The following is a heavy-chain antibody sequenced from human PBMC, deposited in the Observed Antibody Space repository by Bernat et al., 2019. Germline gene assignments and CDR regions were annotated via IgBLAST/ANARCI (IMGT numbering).Heavy chain of an antibody. D-gene: IGHD2-21*02. J-gene: IGHJ4*02. CDR1: GYTFTDYY. CDR3: ARDRGDVAIV. Sequence: QVQLVQSGAEVKKPAASVKVSCKASGYTFTDYYIHWVRQAPGQGLEWMGWINPHSGATNYAQKFKDRVTMTRDTSISTAYMELSRLRSDDAAVYYCARDRGDVAIVWGQGTLVTVSS. V-gene: IGHV1-2*02. CDR2: INPHSGAT.